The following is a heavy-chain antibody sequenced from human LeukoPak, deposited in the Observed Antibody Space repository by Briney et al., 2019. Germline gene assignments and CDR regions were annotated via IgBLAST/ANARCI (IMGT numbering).Heavy chain of an antibody. J-gene: IGHJ4*02. V-gene: IGHV3-30*18. CDR1: GFTVSSNY. CDR3: AKDQLWFGEFPSYSFDY. Sequence: GGSLRLSCAASGFTVSSNYMSWVRQAPGKGLEWVAVISYDGSNKYYADSVKGRFTISRDNSKNTLYLQMNSLRAEDTAVYYCAKDQLWFGEFPSYSFDYWGQGTLVTVSS. D-gene: IGHD3-10*01. CDR2: ISYDGSNK.